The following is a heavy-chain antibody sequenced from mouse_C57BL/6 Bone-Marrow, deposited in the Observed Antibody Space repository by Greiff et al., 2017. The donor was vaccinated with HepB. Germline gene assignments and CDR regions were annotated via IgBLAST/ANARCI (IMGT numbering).Heavy chain of an antibody. CDR3: ASNFSYYGSSCYAMDY. D-gene: IGHD1-1*01. J-gene: IGHJ4*01. Sequence: VQLQQSGPGLVQPSQSLSITCTVSGFSLTSYGVHWVRQAPGKGLVWLGVIWSGGSTDNNAAFISRLSISTDNSKSQVFFKMNSLQADDTDIYYCASNFSYYGSSCYAMDYSGQGTSVTVSS. CDR2: IWSGGST. CDR1: GFSLTSYG. V-gene: IGHV2-2*01.